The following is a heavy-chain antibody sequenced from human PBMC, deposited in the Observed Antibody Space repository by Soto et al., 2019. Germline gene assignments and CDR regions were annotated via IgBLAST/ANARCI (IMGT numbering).Heavy chain of an antibody. CDR3: ARDQGVVVTADTWFDP. J-gene: IGHJ5*02. CDR1: GGSITDYS. D-gene: IGHD2-21*02. CDR2: IFSSGST. Sequence: SETLSLTCTVSGGSITDYSWVWIRQPAGKGLEWIGRIFSSGSTNYNPSLKGRITMSLDTSKNQFSLKLNSATATDTAVYFCARDQGVVVTADTWFDPWGQGILVTVSS. V-gene: IGHV4-4*07.